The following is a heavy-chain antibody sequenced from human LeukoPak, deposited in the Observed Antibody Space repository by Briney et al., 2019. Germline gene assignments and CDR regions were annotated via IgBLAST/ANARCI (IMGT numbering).Heavy chain of an antibody. CDR3: AKWPEGAMDYFDY. D-gene: IGHD3-16*01. V-gene: IGHV3-23*01. Sequence: GGSLRLSCAASGFTFSSYAMAWVRQAPGKGLEWVSAISGDGTRTYYADSVKGRFTISRDNSKNTLYLEMSSLRVEDTAIYYCAKWPEGAMDYFDYWGQGTLVTVSS. CDR2: ISGDGTRT. J-gene: IGHJ4*02. CDR1: GFTFSSYA.